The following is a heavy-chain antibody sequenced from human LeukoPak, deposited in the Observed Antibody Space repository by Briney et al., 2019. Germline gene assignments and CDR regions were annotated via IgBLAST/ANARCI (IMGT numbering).Heavy chain of an antibody. CDR3: ARGFRSTSWGYYYGMDV. V-gene: IGHV4-34*01. CDR2: INHSGST. D-gene: IGHD2-2*01. Sequence: SETLSLTCAVYGGSFSGYYWSWIRQPPGKGLEWIGEINHSGSTNYNPSLKSRVTISVDTSKNQFSLKLSSVTAADTAVHYCARGFRSTSWGYYYGMDVWGQGTTVTVSS. CDR1: GGSFSGYY. J-gene: IGHJ6*02.